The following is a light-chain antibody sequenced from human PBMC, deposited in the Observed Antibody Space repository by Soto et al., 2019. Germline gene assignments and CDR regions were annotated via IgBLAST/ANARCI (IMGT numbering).Light chain of an antibody. CDR2: EVT. CDR1: SSDVGAYDY. CDR3: SSYTMSSTYG. Sequence: QSALTQPASVSASPGQSIAISCSGTSSDVGAYDYVSWYQHHPGKAPKLIIYEVTYRPSGVSNRFSASKSGNTASLTISGLQAEDEADYYCSSYTMSSTYGFGTGTKLTVL. J-gene: IGLJ1*01. V-gene: IGLV2-14*01.